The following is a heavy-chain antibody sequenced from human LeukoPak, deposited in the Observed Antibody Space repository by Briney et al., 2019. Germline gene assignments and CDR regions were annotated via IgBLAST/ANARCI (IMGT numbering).Heavy chain of an antibody. CDR3: ARDRRGVVTAIPAEYLQH. D-gene: IGHD2-21*02. V-gene: IGHV3-21*06. CDR1: GFTFSSYS. CDR2: ISSISYI. J-gene: IGHJ1*01. Sequence: PGGSLRLSXAASGFTFSSYSMNWVRQAPGKGLEWVSSISSISYIYYAQSVKGQFTISRDKAKNSLYLQLNSGRAEEDTAVYYCARDRRGVVTAIPAEYLQHWGQGTLVTVSS.